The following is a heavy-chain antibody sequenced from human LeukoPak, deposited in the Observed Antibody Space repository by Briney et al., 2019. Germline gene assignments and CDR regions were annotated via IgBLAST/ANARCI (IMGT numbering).Heavy chain of an antibody. Sequence: GGSLRLSCAASGFTLSSYAMHWVRQAPGKGLEWVAVISYDGSESYYVDSVKGRFTISRDNSKNTLYLEINSLRAEDTAVYYCGAGPAYCGKDRHTIYRYFQHWGQGTLVTVSS. J-gene: IGHJ1*01. CDR1: GFTLSSYA. D-gene: IGHD2-21*01. CDR2: ISYDGSES. V-gene: IGHV3-30*03. CDR3: GAGPAYCGKDRHTIYRYFQH.